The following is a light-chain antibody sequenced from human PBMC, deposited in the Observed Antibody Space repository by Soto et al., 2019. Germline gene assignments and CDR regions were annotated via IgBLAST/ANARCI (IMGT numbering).Light chain of an antibody. Sequence: QSVLTQPPSVSGAPGQRVTISCTGSSSNIGAGYDVHWYQQLPGTAPKLLIYGNSNRPSGVPDRFPASKSGTSASLAITGLQAEDEADYYCQSYDSSLSGYVFGTGTKLTVL. J-gene: IGLJ1*01. CDR3: QSYDSSLSGYV. V-gene: IGLV1-40*01. CDR1: SSNIGAGYD. CDR2: GNS.